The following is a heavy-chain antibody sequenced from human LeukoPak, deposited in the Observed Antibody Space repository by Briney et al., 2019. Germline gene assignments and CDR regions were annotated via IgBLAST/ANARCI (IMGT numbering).Heavy chain of an antibody. J-gene: IGHJ4*02. Sequence: GSLRLSCAASGFTFSSYAMSWVRQAPGKGLEWIGEIYHSGSTNYNPSLKSRVTISVDKSKNQFSLKLSSVTAADTAVYYCARRYNWNSVLYWGQGTLVTVSS. CDR2: IYHSGST. D-gene: IGHD1-7*01. CDR1: GFTFSSYAM. CDR3: ARRYNWNSVLY. V-gene: IGHV4-4*02.